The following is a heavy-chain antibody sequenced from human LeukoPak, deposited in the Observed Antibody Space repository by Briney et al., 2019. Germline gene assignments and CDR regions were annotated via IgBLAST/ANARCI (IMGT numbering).Heavy chain of an antibody. CDR1: GFTFSSYD. J-gene: IGHJ3*02. CDR2: IGTAGDT. CDR3: ARGHFYGSTHAFDI. Sequence: GGSLRLSCAASGFTFSSYDMHWVRQATGKGLEWVSAIGTAGDTYYPGSAKGRFIISRENAKNSLYLQMNILRAGDTAVYYCARGHFYGSTHAFDIWGQGTMVTVSS. V-gene: IGHV3-13*01. D-gene: IGHD3-10*01.